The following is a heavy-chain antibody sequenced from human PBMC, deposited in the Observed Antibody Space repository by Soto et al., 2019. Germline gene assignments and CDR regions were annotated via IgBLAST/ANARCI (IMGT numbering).Heavy chain of an antibody. CDR1: GYTFTRYW. V-gene: IGHV5-51*01. CDR3: ARSAGIANRFSEY. J-gene: IGHJ4*02. D-gene: IGHD6-13*01. CDR2: IYPCDSDT. Sequence: GESLKISCKGSGYTFTRYWIGWVRQMPGEGLEWLGVIYPCDSDTRYSPSFQGQVTISADKSISTAYLQWSSLRASDSAMYYCARSAGIANRFSEYWGEGAMVTVSA.